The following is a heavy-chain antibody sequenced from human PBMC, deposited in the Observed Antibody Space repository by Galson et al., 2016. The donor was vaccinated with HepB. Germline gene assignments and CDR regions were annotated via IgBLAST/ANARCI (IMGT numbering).Heavy chain of an antibody. J-gene: IGHJ5*02. CDR2: IYCGDSDT. Sequence: QSGAEVKKPGESLKISCKGSGYKFTNYWIAWVRQMPGKGLEWMGIIYCGDSDTRYSPSFQGQVTISADKSINTAYLQWSSLKASDTAMYYCARGREYNSGWANWFDPWGLGTLVIVSS. CDR1: GYKFTNYW. V-gene: IGHV5-51*01. CDR3: ARGREYNSGWANWFDP. D-gene: IGHD6-19*01.